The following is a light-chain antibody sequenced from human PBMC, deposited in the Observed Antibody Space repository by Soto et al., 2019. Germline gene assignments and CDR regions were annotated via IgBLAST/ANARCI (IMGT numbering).Light chain of an antibody. CDR1: QSVLYSSNNKNY. V-gene: IGKV4-1*01. Sequence: DIVMTQSPDSLAVSLGERATINCKSSQSVLYSSNNKNYLAWYQQKPGQPPKLLIYWASTRESGVPDRFSGSVSGTEFTLTISSLQAEDVAVYYCQQYYSTLTWTFGQGTKVEIK. J-gene: IGKJ1*01. CDR2: WAS. CDR3: QQYYSTLTWT.